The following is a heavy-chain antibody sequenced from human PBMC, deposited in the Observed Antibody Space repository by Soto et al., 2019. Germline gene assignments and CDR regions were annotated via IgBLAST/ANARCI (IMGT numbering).Heavy chain of an antibody. J-gene: IGHJ4*02. CDR3: ARDQGSHPGD. Sequence: QVQLQESGPGLERPSGTVSLTCAVSGLSISSGDWWSWVRQPPGKGLEWIGEIHHSGSTNYNPSLKSRVTMSVVPSKDLFSLTLTSVTAADTAFYYCARDQGSHPGDWGQGTLVSVSS. V-gene: IGHV4-4*02. CDR1: GLSISSGDW. D-gene: IGHD6-13*01. CDR2: IHHSGST.